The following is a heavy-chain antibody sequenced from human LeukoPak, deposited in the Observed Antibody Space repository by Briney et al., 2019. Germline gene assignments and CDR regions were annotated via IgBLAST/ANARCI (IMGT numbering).Heavy chain of an antibody. Sequence: GGSLRLSCAASGFTFSSYSMNWVRQAPGKGLEWVSSISSSSSYIYYADSVKGRFTISRDNAKNSLYLQMNSLRAEDTAVYYCAREARSGHPDFWAQGTLVTVSS. CDR2: ISSSSSYI. V-gene: IGHV3-21*01. D-gene: IGHD2-15*01. CDR3: AREARSGHPDF. J-gene: IGHJ4*02. CDR1: GFTFSSYS.